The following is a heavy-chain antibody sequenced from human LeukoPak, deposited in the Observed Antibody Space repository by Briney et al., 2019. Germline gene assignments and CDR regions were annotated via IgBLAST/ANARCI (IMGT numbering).Heavy chain of an antibody. CDR3: ARAKYYDSSGYYQGFFDY. V-gene: IGHV3-64*01. D-gene: IGHD3-22*01. Sequence: PGGSLRLSCAASGFTFSSYAMHWVRQAPGKGLEYVSAISSNGGSTYYANSVKGRFTISRDNSKNTLYLPIGSLRAEDMAVYYCARAKYYDSSGYYQGFFDYWGQGTLVTVSS. J-gene: IGHJ4*02. CDR1: GFTFSSYA. CDR2: ISSNGGST.